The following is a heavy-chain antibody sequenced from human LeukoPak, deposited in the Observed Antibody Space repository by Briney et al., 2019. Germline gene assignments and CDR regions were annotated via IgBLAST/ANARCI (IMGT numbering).Heavy chain of an antibody. J-gene: IGHJ4*02. Sequence: ASVKVSCKASGYTFTTYYMHWVRQAPGQGLQWMGIINPSSGSTSYAQKFQGRVTMTRDTSTSTVYMDLSSLTSEDTAVYYCASRSTVYGFDYWGQGTLVTVSS. CDR1: GYTFTTYY. CDR2: INPSSGST. D-gene: IGHD2-8*01. CDR3: ASRSTVYGFDY. V-gene: IGHV1-46*01.